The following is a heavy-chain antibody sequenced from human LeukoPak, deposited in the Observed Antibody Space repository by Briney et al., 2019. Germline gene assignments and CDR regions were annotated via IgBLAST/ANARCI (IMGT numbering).Heavy chain of an antibody. CDR1: GYTFTSYG. CDR3: ARDDLAAAGTSRTY. V-gene: IGHV1-18*01. D-gene: IGHD6-13*01. CDR2: ISAYNGNT. J-gene: IGHJ4*02. Sequence: ASVKVSCKASGYTFTSYGISWVRQPPGQGLEWMGWISAYNGNTNYAQKLQGRVTMTTDTSTSTAYMELRSLRSDDTAVYYCARDDLAAAGTSRTYWGQGTLVTVSS.